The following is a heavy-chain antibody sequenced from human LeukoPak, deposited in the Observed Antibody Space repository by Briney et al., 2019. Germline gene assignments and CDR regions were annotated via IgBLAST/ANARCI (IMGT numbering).Heavy chain of an antibody. CDR1: GGSISGFY. D-gene: IGHD1-7*01. CDR3: AKTHGSGTTSP. CDR2: IYFTGGT. V-gene: IGHV4-59*08. J-gene: IGHJ5*02. Sequence: SETLSLTCTVSGGSISGFYWSWNRQSPGKGLEWIGYIYFTGGTRYNPSLKNRLTLSVDVSGNHFSLKLSSVTAADTAVYYCAKTHGSGTTSPWGQGALVTVSP.